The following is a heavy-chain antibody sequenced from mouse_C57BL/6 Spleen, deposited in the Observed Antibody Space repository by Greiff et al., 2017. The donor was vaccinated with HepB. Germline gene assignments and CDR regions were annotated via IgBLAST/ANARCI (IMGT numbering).Heavy chain of an antibody. CDR2: INPYNGGT. J-gene: IGHJ3*01. CDR1: GYTFTDYY. Sequence: EVQLQQSGPVLVKPGASVKMSCKASGYTFTDYYMNWVKQSHGKSLEWIGVINPYNGGTSYNQKFKGKATLTVDKSSSTAYMELNSLTSEDSAVYYCARDGGLRGWFAYWGQGTLVTVSA. CDR3: ARDGGLRGWFAY. D-gene: IGHD2-4*01. V-gene: IGHV1-19*01.